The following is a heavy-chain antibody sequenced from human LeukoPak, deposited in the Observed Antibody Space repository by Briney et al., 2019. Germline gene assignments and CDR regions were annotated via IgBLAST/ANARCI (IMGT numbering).Heavy chain of an antibody. J-gene: IGHJ1*01. Sequence: SETLSLTCTVSGGSISSYYWSWIRQPAGKGLEWIGRIYTSGSTNHNPSLKSRVTMSVDTSKNQFSLRLSSVTAADTAVYYCARTVAAAGNIVFYFQHWGQGTLVTVSS. V-gene: IGHV4-4*07. D-gene: IGHD6-13*01. CDR2: IYTSGST. CDR1: GGSISSYY. CDR3: ARTVAAAGNIVFYFQH.